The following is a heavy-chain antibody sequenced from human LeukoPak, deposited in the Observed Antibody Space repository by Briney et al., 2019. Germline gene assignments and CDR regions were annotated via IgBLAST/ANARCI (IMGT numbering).Heavy chain of an antibody. Sequence: GGSLRLSCAASGFTFSSYAMHWVRQAPGKGLEWVAVIWYGGSNKYYADSVKGRFTISRDNAKNSLYLQMNSLRAEDTAVYYCARDHGYSSSWYAFDIWGQGTMVTVSS. CDR3: ARDHGYSSSWYAFDI. CDR1: GFTFSSYA. V-gene: IGHV3-33*08. D-gene: IGHD6-13*01. J-gene: IGHJ3*02. CDR2: IWYGGSNK.